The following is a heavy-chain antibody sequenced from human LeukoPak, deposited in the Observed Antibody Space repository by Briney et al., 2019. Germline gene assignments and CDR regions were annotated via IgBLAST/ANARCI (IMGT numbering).Heavy chain of an antibody. V-gene: IGHV3-7*01. CDR1: GFTFTSYW. Sequence: GGSLRLSCAASGFTFTSYWMTWVRQAPGKGPEWVANIKQDGGEKYYVDSVKGRFTISRDNAKNSLYLQMNSLRAEDTAIYYCARDRVILDYWGQGTLVTVSS. J-gene: IGHJ4*02. D-gene: IGHD2-21*01. CDR2: IKQDGGEK. CDR3: ARDRVILDY.